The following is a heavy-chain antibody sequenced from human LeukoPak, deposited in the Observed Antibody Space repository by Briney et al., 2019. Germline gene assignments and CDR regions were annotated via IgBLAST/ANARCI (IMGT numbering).Heavy chain of an antibody. CDR2: IYHSGST. CDR1: GGSISSSSYY. D-gene: IGHD5-18*01. V-gene: IGHV4-39*07. CDR3: ARDGGTAMVSWFDP. J-gene: IGHJ5*02. Sequence: SETLSLTCTVSGGSISSSSYYWGWIRQPPGKGLEWIGSIYHSGSTYYNPSLKSRVTISVDTSKNQFSLKLSSVTAADTAVYYCARDGGTAMVSWFDPWGQGTLVTVSS.